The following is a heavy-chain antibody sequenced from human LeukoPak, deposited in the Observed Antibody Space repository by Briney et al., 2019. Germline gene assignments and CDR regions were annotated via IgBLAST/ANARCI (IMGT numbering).Heavy chain of an antibody. V-gene: IGHV3-64*01. CDR2: ISSNGGST. Sequence: GGSLRLSCAASGFTFSSYAMHWVRQAPGKGLEYVSAISSNGGSTYYANSVKGGFTISRDNSKNTLYLQMGSLRAEDMAVYYCARDPQYSSSWYGVYYYMDVWGKGTTVTVSS. D-gene: IGHD6-13*01. J-gene: IGHJ6*03. CDR3: ARDPQYSSSWYGVYYYMDV. CDR1: GFTFSSYA.